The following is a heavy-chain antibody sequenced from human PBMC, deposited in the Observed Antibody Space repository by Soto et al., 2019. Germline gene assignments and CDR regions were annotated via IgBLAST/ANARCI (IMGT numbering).Heavy chain of an antibody. Sequence: EVQLLESGGGLVQPGGSLRLSCAASGFTFSSYAMSWVRQAPGKGLEWVSAISGSGGSTYYADSVKGRFTISRDNTKNTLYLKMNRLRAEDTAVYYCAYSSTPFDYWGQGTLVTVSS. CDR2: ISGSGGST. CDR1: GFTFSSYA. D-gene: IGHD6-13*01. CDR3: AYSSTPFDY. J-gene: IGHJ4*02. V-gene: IGHV3-23*01.